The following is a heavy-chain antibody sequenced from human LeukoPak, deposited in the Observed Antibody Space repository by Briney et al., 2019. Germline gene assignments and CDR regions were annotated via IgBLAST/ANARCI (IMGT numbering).Heavy chain of an antibody. V-gene: IGHV1-18*01. D-gene: IGHD3-22*01. CDR2: INTYNGNT. Sequence: ASVKVSCKASGYTFTTYGISWVRQAPGQGLEWMGWINTYNGNTNYAERLQGRLTMTTDTSTSTAYLELRSLRSDDTAVYYCARVGVPDYYDSSGYGHFDYWGQGTLVTVSS. CDR1: GYTFTTYG. J-gene: IGHJ4*02. CDR3: ARVGVPDYYDSSGYGHFDY.